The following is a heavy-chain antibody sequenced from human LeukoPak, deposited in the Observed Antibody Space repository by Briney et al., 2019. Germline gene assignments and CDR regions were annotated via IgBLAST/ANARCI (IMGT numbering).Heavy chain of an antibody. CDR2: IYTSGST. Sequence: SETLSLTCTVSGGSISSYYWSWIRQPAGKGLEWIGRIYTSGSTNYNPSLKSRVTMSVDTSKNQFSLKLSSVTAADTAVYYCARSRDNDYVWGSYRQYNWFDPWGQGTLVTVSS. V-gene: IGHV4-4*07. CDR3: ARSRDNDYVWGSYRQYNWFDP. D-gene: IGHD3-16*02. J-gene: IGHJ5*02. CDR1: GGSISSYY.